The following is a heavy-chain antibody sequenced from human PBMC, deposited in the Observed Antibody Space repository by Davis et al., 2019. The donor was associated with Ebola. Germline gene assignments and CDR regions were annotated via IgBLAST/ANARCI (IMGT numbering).Heavy chain of an antibody. D-gene: IGHD2-2*01. CDR2: IIPIFGTA. CDR1: GGTFSSYA. V-gene: IGHV1-69*13. J-gene: IGHJ4*02. CDR3: ARAHLYCSSTSCYAHFDY. Sequence: SVKVSCKASGGTFSSYAISWVRQAPGQGLEWMGGIIPIFGTANYAQKFQGRVTITADESTSTAYMELSSLRSEDTAVYYCARAHLYCSSTSCYAHFDYWGQGTLVTVSS.